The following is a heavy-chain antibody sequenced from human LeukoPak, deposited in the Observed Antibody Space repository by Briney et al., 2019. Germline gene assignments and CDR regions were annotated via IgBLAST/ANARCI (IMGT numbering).Heavy chain of an antibody. V-gene: IGHV4-30-2*01. Sequence: SHTLSLTCAHSGGSLSSGGYSWGWLRQPPGTGLEWLGYIYHSGSTYYNPSLKSRVTISVDRSKNQFSLKLSSVTAADTAVYYCARSHYYGSGSLDYWGQGTLVTVSS. CDR1: GGSLSSGGYS. CDR2: IYHSGST. CDR3: ARSHYYGSGSLDY. J-gene: IGHJ4*02. D-gene: IGHD3-10*01.